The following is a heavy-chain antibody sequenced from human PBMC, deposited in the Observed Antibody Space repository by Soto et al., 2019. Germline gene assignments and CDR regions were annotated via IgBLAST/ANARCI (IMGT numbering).Heavy chain of an antibody. CDR3: AIIPRSYYASSGYGPSDY. D-gene: IGHD3-22*01. J-gene: IGHJ4*02. CDR1: GGSFSGYY. V-gene: IGHV4-34*01. CDR2: INHSGST. Sequence: XETLSLTGAVYGGSFSGYYWGWMRQPPGKGLEWIGEINHSGSTNYNPSLKSRVTISVDTSKNQFSLKLSSVTAADTAVYYCAIIPRSYYASSGYGPSDYWGQGTLVTVSS.